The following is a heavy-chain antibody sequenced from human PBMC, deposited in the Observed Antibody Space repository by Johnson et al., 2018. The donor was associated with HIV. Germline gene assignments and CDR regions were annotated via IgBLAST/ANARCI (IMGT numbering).Heavy chain of an antibody. V-gene: IGHV3-7*05. CDR3: SKLVHYNNVDI. Sequence: VQLVESGGGLVQPGGSLRLSCAGSGFTFSDYWMKWVRQAPGKGLEWVAKIKQDGSETYYVDSVKGRFTISRDNAKNLLFLQMNSLRAEDTAVYYCSKLVHYNNVDIWGQGTMVTVSS. CDR2: IKQDGSET. J-gene: IGHJ3*02. D-gene: IGHD3-10*01. CDR1: GFTFSDYW.